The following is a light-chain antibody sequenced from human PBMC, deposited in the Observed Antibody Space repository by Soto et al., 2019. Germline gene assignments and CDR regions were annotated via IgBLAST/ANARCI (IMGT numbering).Light chain of an antibody. Sequence: LTQPPSASGSPGQSVTISCTGTSSDVGGYNYVSWYQQHPGKAPKLMIYEVSKRPSGVPDRFSGSKSGNTASLTVSGLQAEDEADYYCSSYAGSINPFVFGTGTKVTGL. CDR3: SSYAGSINPFV. V-gene: IGLV2-8*01. CDR2: EVS. CDR1: SSDVGGYNY. J-gene: IGLJ1*01.